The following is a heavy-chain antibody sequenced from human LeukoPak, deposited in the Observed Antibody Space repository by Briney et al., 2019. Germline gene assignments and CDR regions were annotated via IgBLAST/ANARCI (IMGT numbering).Heavy chain of an antibody. J-gene: IGHJ4*02. D-gene: IGHD2-21*02. CDR3: GKGDSNFDY. V-gene: IGHV1-69*13. CDR2: IIPIFGTA. Sequence: SVKVSCKASGYTFTSYGISWVRQAPGQGLEWMGGIIPIFGTANYAQKFQGRVTITADESTSTAYMELSSLRSEDTAVYYCGKGDSNFDYWGKGTLVPVPS. CDR1: GYTFTSYG.